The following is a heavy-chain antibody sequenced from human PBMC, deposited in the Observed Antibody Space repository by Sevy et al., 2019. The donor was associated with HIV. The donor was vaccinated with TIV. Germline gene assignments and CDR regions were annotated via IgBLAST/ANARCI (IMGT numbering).Heavy chain of an antibody. D-gene: IGHD4-17*01. Sequence: GGSVRLSCAASGFTFSSYAMHWVRQAPGKGLEWVAVISYDGSNKYYADSVKGRFTISRDNSKNTLYLQMNSLRAEDTAVYYCARERYGDYLRDYDYWGQGTLVTVSS. J-gene: IGHJ4*02. V-gene: IGHV3-30-3*01. CDR2: ISYDGSNK. CDR1: GFTFSSYA. CDR3: ARERYGDYLRDYDY.